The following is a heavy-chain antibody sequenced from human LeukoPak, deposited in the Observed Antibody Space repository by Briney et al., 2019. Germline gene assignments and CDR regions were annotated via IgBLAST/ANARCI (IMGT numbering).Heavy chain of an antibody. J-gene: IGHJ5*02. CDR1: VGSFSGYY. V-gene: IGHV4-34*01. CDR2: INHSGST. Sequence: SETLSLTCAVYVGSFSGYYWSWIRQPPGKGLEWIGEINHSGSTNYNPSLKSRVTISVDTSKNQFSLKLSSVTAADTAVYYCASRIAAADPLNWFDPGGQGTLVTVSS. CDR3: ASRIAAADPLNWFDP. D-gene: IGHD6-13*01.